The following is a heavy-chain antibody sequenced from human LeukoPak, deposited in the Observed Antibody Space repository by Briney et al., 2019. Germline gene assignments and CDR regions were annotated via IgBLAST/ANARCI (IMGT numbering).Heavy chain of an antibody. V-gene: IGHV3-23*01. D-gene: IGHD3-22*01. CDR1: GFTFSSSA. CDR2: ISNNGGYT. J-gene: IGHJ3*02. Sequence: GGSLRLSCAASGFTFSSSAMSWVRQAPGKGLEWVSAISNNGGYTYYADSVQGRFTISRDNSKNTLYLQMNSLRAEDTAVYYCAREDYYDSRSNAFDIWGQGTTVTVSS. CDR3: AREDYYDSRSNAFDI.